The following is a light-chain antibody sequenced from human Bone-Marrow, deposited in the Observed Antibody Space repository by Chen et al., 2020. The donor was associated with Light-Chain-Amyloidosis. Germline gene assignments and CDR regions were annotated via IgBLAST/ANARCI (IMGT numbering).Light chain of an antibody. CDR1: NIGSTS. CDR3: QVWDRSSDRPV. Sequence: SYVLTQPSSVSVAPGQTATIACGGNNIGSTSVHWYQQTPGQAPLLVVYDAGNRPSGSPARLSGSNSGNTATLTSSRVEAGDEADYYCQVWDRSSDRPVFGGGTKLTVL. V-gene: IGLV3-21*02. CDR2: DAG. J-gene: IGLJ3*02.